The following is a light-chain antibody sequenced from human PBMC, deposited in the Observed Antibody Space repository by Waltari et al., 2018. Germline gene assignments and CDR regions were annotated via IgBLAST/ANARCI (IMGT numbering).Light chain of an antibody. CDR2: WAS. J-gene: IGKJ1*01. V-gene: IGKV4-1*01. Sequence: DVVMTQSPDSLAVSLGERATINCKSSQSFLYTSNNKNYLAWYQQKPGQPPKILIYWASIRESGVPDRFSGSGSGTDFTLTISGLQAEDVASYFCLQYLHTPRTFGQGTKVEIK. CDR3: LQYLHTPRT. CDR1: QSFLYTSNNKNY.